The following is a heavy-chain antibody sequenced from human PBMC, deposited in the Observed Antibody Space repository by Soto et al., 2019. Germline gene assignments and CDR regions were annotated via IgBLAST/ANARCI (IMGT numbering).Heavy chain of an antibody. J-gene: IGHJ5*02. Sequence: LETLSLTCAVSDHSISSGYYWACIRQPPGKGLEWIGSIFHSGFTYHNPSLKSRVTISIDTSKNQFSLKLTSVTAADTAVYYCAREYSSSWNWFDPWGQGTLVTVSS. CDR1: DHSISSGYY. V-gene: IGHV4-38-2*01. D-gene: IGHD6-6*01. CDR2: IFHSGFT. CDR3: AREYSSSWNWFDP.